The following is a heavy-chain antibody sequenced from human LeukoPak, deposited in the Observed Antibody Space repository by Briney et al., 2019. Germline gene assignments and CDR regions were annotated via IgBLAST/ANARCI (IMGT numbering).Heavy chain of an antibody. V-gene: IGHV1-69*13. D-gene: IGHD1-26*01. J-gene: IGHJ6*03. CDR2: IIPIFGTA. Sequence: GASVKVSCKASGGTFSSYAISWVRQAPGQGLEWMGGIIPIFGTANYAQKFQGRVTITADESTSTAYMELSSLRSEDTAVYYCARAGYLSGSYSSMPLRDYYYYMDVWGKGTTVTISS. CDR3: ARAGYLSGSYSSMPLRDYYYYMDV. CDR1: GGTFSSYA.